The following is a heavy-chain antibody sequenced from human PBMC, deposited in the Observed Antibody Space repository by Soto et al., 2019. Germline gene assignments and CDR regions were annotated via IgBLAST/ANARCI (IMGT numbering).Heavy chain of an antibody. D-gene: IGHD3-10*01. CDR3: AKDTPQDYYGSGSYGDLYYFDY. CDR2: ISGSGGST. CDR1: GFTFSSYA. J-gene: IGHJ4*02. V-gene: IGHV3-23*01. Sequence: PGGSLRLSCAASGFTFSSYAMSWVRQAPGKGLEWVSAISGSGGSTYYADSVKGRFTISRDNSKNTLYLQMNGLRAEDTAVYYCAKDTPQDYYGSGSYGDLYYFDYWGQGTLVTVSS.